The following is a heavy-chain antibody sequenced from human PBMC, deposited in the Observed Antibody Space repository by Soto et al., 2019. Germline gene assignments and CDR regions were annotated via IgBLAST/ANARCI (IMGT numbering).Heavy chain of an antibody. D-gene: IGHD6-13*01. CDR3: AKDIKAAGPSFYYGMDA. CDR1: GFTFDDYA. J-gene: IGHJ6*02. V-gene: IGHV3-9*01. Sequence: TXGSLRLSCAASGFTFDDYAMHWVRQAPGKGLEWVSGISWNSGSIGYADSVKGRFTISRDNAKNSLYLQMNSLRAEDTALYYCAKDIKAAGPSFYYGMDAWGQGTTVTVSS. CDR2: ISWNSGSI.